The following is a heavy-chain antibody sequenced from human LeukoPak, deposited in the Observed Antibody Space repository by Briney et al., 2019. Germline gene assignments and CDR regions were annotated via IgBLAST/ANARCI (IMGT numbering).Heavy chain of an antibody. V-gene: IGHV1-18*01. Sequence: ASVKVSCKASGYTFTSYGISWVRQAPGQGLEWMGWISAYNGNTNYAQKLQGRVTMTTDTSTSPAYMELRSLRSDDTAVYYCARGRNYYDSSGYYWVDYWGQGTLVTVSS. CDR1: GYTFTSYG. CDR2: ISAYNGNT. D-gene: IGHD3-22*01. J-gene: IGHJ4*02. CDR3: ARGRNYYDSSGYYWVDY.